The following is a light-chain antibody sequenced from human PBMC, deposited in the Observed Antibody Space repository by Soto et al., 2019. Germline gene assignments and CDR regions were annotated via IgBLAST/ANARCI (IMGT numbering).Light chain of an antibody. CDR1: SGHSNYV. V-gene: IGLV4-69*01. CDR2: LNSDGSH. CDR3: QTWDTGIRV. J-gene: IGLJ2*01. Sequence: QPVLTQSPSASASLGASVKLTCTLSSGHSNYVIAWHQQQPEKGPRYLMKLNSDGSHSKGHGIPDRFSGSSSGAERYLTISSLQSEDEADYYCQTWDTGIRVFGGGTKLTVL.